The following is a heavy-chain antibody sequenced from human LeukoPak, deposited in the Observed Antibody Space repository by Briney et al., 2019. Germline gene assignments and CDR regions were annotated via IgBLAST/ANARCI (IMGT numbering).Heavy chain of an antibody. J-gene: IGHJ4*02. CDR1: GYTFSEHY. CDR2: INPYSGDT. D-gene: IGHD2-15*01. V-gene: IGHV1-2*02. Sequence: ASVTVSFKSSGYTFSEHYVQWLRQAPGQGLEWMGWINPYSGDTSSARKFQGRVTMTKDTSISTAYMELSRLRSDDTAVFYCARGRCSGVSCYLVDYWGQGTLVTVSS. CDR3: ARGRCSGVSCYLVDY.